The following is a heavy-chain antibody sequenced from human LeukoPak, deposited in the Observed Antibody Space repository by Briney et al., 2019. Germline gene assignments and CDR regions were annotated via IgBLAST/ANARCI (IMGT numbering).Heavy chain of an antibody. V-gene: IGHV4-59*01. D-gene: IGHD6-13*01. Sequence: PSETLSLTCTVSGGSISSYYWNWIRQPPGKGLEWIGNIYYSGSTNYNPSLKSRVTISVDTSKNQFSLKLNSVTAADTAVYYCGYSSSWLGWFDPWAREPWSPSPQ. J-gene: IGHJ5*02. CDR1: GGSISSYY. CDR2: IYYSGST. CDR3: GYSSSWLGWFDP.